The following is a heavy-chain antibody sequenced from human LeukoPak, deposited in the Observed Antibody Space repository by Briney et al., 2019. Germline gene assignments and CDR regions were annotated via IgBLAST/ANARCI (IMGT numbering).Heavy chain of an antibody. J-gene: IGHJ4*02. Sequence: SETLSLTCTVSGGSISNYYWSWIRQPPGKRLEWIGYIYSSVNADYTPSLKSRLTMSIDTSNNQFSLRLSSVTAADTAVYYCARHVRDSVWYDYFYYWVQGTLITVSS. D-gene: IGHD6-19*01. V-gene: IGHV4-59*08. CDR3: ARHVRDSVWYDYFYY. CDR1: GGSISNYY. CDR2: IYSSVNA.